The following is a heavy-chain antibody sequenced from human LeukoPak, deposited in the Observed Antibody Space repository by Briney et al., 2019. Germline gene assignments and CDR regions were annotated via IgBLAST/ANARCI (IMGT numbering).Heavy chain of an antibody. CDR2: ISSNGGST. D-gene: IGHD3-22*01. V-gene: IGHV3-64*01. Sequence: GGSLRLSCAASGFTFSSYAMHSVRQAPGKGLEYVSAISSNGGSTYYANSVKGRFTISRDNSKNTLYLQMGSLRAEDMAVYYCARGSRNYYDSSGYYYYWGQGTLVTVSS. CDR1: GFTFSSYA. J-gene: IGHJ4*02. CDR3: ARGSRNYYDSSGYYYY.